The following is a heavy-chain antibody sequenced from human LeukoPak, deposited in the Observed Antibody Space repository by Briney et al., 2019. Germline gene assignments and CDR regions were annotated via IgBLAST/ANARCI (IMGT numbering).Heavy chain of an antibody. J-gene: IGHJ4*02. Sequence: ASETLSLTCTVSGGSISSYYWSWIRQPPGKGLELIGHIHDTGSTFYNPSLRGRVTISLDTSNNQFPLKLTSMTAADTAVYYCARFSSGCSTSSCYLTYWGQGNLVTV. V-gene: IGHV4-59*01. CDR3: ARFSSGCSTSSCYLTY. CDR1: GGSISSYY. D-gene: IGHD2-2*01. CDR2: IHDTGST.